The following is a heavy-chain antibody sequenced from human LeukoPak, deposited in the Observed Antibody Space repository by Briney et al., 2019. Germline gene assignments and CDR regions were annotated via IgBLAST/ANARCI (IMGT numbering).Heavy chain of an antibody. CDR1: GFTFRNYW. Sequence: GGSLRLSCAASGFTFRNYWMNWVRQAPGKGLEWVANINQDGSEKYYVDSVKGRFTISRDNAKNSLYLQMNSLRGEDTAVYYCASPRGVWGQGSLVTVSS. V-gene: IGHV3-7*01. D-gene: IGHD3-10*01. CDR3: ASPRGV. CDR2: INQDGSEK. J-gene: IGHJ4*02.